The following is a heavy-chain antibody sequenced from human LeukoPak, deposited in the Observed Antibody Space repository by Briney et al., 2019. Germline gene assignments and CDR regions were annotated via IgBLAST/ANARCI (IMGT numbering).Heavy chain of an antibody. J-gene: IGHJ1*01. D-gene: IGHD3-22*01. CDR3: ARSPKYYYDSSGYWHFQH. CDR2: IYYSGST. CDR1: GFSISSYY. Sequence: AETLSLTCAASGFSISSYYLSWVRQPPGKGLEWVGYIYYSGSTNYNPSLKSRVTISVDTSKNQFSLKLSSVTAADTAVYYCARSPKYYYDSSGYWHFQHWGQGTLVTVSS. V-gene: IGHV4-59*01.